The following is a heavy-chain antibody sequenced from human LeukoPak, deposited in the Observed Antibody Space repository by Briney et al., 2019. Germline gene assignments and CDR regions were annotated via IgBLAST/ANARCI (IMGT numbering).Heavy chain of an antibody. V-gene: IGHV1-69*05. D-gene: IGHD2-8*02. Sequence: GASVKVSCKASGGTFSSYAISWVRQAPGQGLEWMGGIIPIFGTANYAQKFQGRVTITTDESTSTAYMELSSLRSEDTAVYYCARGRASTGGVGYWGQGTLVTVSS. J-gene: IGHJ4*02. CDR1: GGTFSSYA. CDR2: IIPIFGTA. CDR3: ARGRASTGGVGY.